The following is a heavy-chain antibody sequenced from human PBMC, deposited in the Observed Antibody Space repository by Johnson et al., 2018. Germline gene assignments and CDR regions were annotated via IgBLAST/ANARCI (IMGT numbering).Heavy chain of an antibody. CDR1: GYTFNSYD. D-gene: IGHD3-22*01. CDR3: GRRESGFGYYYMDV. CDR2: MNPNSGNP. J-gene: IGHJ6*03. Sequence: QVQLVQSGAEVKKPGASVKVSCKASGYTFNSYDFNWVRQASGQGLEWMGWMNPNSGNPGYAQKFQGRVTMTRNTSITTAYMELSSLRSGDTAVYYCGRRESGFGYYYMDVWGKGTTVIVSS. V-gene: IGHV1-8*01.